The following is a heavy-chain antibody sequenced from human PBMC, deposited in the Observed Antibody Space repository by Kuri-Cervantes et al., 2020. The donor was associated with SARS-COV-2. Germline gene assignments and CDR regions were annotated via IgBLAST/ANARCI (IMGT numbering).Heavy chain of an antibody. V-gene: IGHV3-15*01. CDR1: GLTFSNAW. D-gene: IGHD7-27*01. CDR3: TTDQILGMQAFDI. J-gene: IGHJ3*02. CDR2: IKSKTDGGTT. Sequence: GGSLRPPCAASGLTFSNAWMSWVRQAPGKGLEWVGRIKSKTDGGTTDYAAPVKGRFTISRDDSKNTLYLQMNSLKTEDTAVYYCTTDQILGMQAFDIWGQGKMVTVSS.